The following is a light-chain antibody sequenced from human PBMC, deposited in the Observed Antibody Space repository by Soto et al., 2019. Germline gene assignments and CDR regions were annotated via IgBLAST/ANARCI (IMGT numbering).Light chain of an antibody. CDR1: QSISGY. V-gene: IGKV1-39*01. CDR2: DAS. CDR3: QHSYSNFPIT. Sequence: DIQVTQSPSSLSASVGDRFAISCRASQSISGYLNWYQQKPGKAPNLLIFDASSLQSGVPSRFSGRGSGAEYTLTISSLQPEDFATYFCQHSYSNFPITFGQGTRLEIK. J-gene: IGKJ5*01.